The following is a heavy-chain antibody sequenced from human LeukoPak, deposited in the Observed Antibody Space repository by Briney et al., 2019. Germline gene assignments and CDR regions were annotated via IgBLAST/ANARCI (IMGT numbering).Heavy chain of an antibody. D-gene: IGHD5-24*01. Sequence: SETLSLTCTVSGGSISSSSYYWGWIRQPPGKGLEWIGSIYYSGSTYYNPSLKSRVTISVDTSKNQFSLKLSSVTAADTAVYYCARFVEMASLYWGQGTLVTVSS. CDR1: GGSISSSSYY. CDR2: IYYSGST. CDR3: ARFVEMASLY. V-gene: IGHV4-39*01. J-gene: IGHJ4*02.